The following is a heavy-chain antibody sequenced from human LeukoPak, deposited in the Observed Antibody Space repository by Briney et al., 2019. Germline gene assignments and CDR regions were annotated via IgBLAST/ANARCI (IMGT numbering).Heavy chain of an antibody. Sequence: ASVKVSCKTSGYTFTSYDINWVRQATGQGLEWLGWMNPNSGNTGYAQKFQGRVTFTGDTSISTAYMELSSLTSEDTAVYYCTRGRPTSFAPGGQGTLVTVSS. J-gene: IGHJ5*02. D-gene: IGHD6-6*01. CDR3: TRGRPTSFAP. V-gene: IGHV1-8*03. CDR2: MNPNSGNT. CDR1: GYTFTSYD.